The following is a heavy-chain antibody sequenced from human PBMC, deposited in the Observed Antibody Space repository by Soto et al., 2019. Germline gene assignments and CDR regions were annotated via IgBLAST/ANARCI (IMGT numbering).Heavy chain of an antibody. V-gene: IGHV3-74*01. CDR1: GFSFSNYW. Sequence: GGSLRLSCAASGFSFSNYWMQWVRQAPGERLVWVSRIDGTGSSTTYADSVNGRFIISRDNAKNTLYLQMDSLRAEDTAFYYCGREVGALGMVNYWGQGTLVTVSS. D-gene: IGHD7-27*01. CDR3: GREVGALGMVNY. J-gene: IGHJ4*02. CDR2: IDGTGSST.